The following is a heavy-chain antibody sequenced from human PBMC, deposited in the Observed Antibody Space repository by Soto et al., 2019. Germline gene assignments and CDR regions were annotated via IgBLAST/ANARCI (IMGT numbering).Heavy chain of an antibody. D-gene: IGHD1-7*01. CDR3: ARDYITGTTRKYGMDV. CDR1: GGSISSSNW. Sequence: QVQLQESGPGLVKPSWTLSLTCAVSGGSISSSNWWSWVRQPPGKGLEWIGEIYHSGSTNYNPSLKNRVTISVDKSKNQFSLKLSSVTAADTAVYYCARDYITGTTRKYGMDVWGQGTTVTVSS. V-gene: IGHV4-4*02. J-gene: IGHJ6*02. CDR2: IYHSGST.